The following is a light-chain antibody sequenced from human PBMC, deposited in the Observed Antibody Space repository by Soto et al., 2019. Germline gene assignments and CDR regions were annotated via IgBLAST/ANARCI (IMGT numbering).Light chain of an antibody. J-gene: IGKJ1*01. Sequence: IQMTQSPSTLSASVGDRVTITCRASQIISSWLAWYQQKPGKAPKLLIYDASSLESGVPSRFSGSGSGTEFTLTISSLQPDDFATYYCQQYNTYSRTFGQGTKVDIK. CDR2: DAS. V-gene: IGKV1-5*01. CDR1: QIISSW. CDR3: QQYNTYSRT.